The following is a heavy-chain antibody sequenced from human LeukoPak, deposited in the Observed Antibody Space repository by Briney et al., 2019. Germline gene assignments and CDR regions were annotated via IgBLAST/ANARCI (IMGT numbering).Heavy chain of an antibody. CDR2: IRRDGGEI. CDR3: VRDGDDWNDFDH. V-gene: IGHV3-7*01. J-gene: IGHJ4*02. CDR1: GLSFSTSW. D-gene: IGHD1-1*01. Sequence: GGSLRLSCAASGLSFSTSWMTWVRQAPGKGLEWVANIRRDGGEIYYMDSVKGRFAISRDNAKNSLYLQMNSLRVEDTAVYYCVRDGDDWNDFDHWGQGTLVTVSS.